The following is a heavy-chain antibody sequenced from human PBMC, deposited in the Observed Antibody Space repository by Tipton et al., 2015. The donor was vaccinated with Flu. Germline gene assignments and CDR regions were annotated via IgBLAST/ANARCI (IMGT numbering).Heavy chain of an antibody. J-gene: IGHJ4*02. CDR1: GFTFSSYS. CDR2: ISSSSSYI. Sequence: CAASGFTFSSYSMNWVRQAPGKGLEWVSSISSSSSYIYYADSVKGRFTISRDNAKNSLYLQMNSLRAEDTAVYYCARDGAVTTAHDYWGQGTLVTVSS. D-gene: IGHD1-1*01. V-gene: IGHV3-21*01. CDR3: ARDGAVTTAHDY.